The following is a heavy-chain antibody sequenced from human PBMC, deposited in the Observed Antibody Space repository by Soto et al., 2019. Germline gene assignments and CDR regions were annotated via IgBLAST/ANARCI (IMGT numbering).Heavy chain of an antibody. J-gene: IGHJ4*02. CDR2: IYPSESDT. CDR3: ARGGVSTRTFDY. D-gene: IGHD3-3*01. V-gene: IGHV5-51*01. Sequence: GESLKISFKGSGYTFTTYWIAWVRQMPGKGLELMGIIYPSESDTRYRPSFQGQVTISADKSISSAYLQWSRLRASDTAMYYCARGGVSTRTFDYWGQGTPVTVSS. CDR1: GYTFTTYW.